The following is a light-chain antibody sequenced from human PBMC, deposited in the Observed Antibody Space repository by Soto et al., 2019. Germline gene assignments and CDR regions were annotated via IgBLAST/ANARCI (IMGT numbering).Light chain of an antibody. V-gene: IGLV2-8*01. Sequence: QSALTQPPSASGSPGQSVTISCTGTSSDVGGYNYVSWYQQHPGKAPKLMIYEVSKRPSGVPDRFSDSKSGNTASLTVSGLQAEDEADYYCSSYAGSNNFEVFGTGTKLTVL. CDR2: EVS. CDR3: SSYAGSNNFEV. CDR1: SSDVGGYNY. J-gene: IGLJ1*01.